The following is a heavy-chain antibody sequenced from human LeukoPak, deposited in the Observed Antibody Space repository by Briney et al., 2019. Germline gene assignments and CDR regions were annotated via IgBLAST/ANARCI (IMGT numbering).Heavy chain of an antibody. Sequence: ASVKVSCKASGYTFTSYYMHWVRQAPGQGLEWMGIINPSGGSTSYAQKFQGRVTMTRDTSTSTVYMELSSLRSEDTAVYYCAGGDYYDSSGYFASFDYWGQGTLVTVSS. D-gene: IGHD3-22*01. V-gene: IGHV1-46*01. CDR3: AGGDYYDSSGYFASFDY. J-gene: IGHJ4*02. CDR2: INPSGGST. CDR1: GYTFTSYY.